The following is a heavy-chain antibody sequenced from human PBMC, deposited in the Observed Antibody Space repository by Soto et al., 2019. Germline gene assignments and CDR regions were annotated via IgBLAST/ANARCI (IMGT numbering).Heavy chain of an antibody. CDR1: GFTFRNFV. Sequence: EVELLESGGGIVQPGGSLRVSCVASGFTFRNFVMSWVRQAPGKGLEWVSAIRGTGGETFYADSVKGRFTISRDNSKNTSYLQMNSLRGEDTALYFCAQDRGWGVVSPSHDYWGQGTLVTVSS. D-gene: IGHD2-21*01. V-gene: IGHV3-23*01. J-gene: IGHJ4*02. CDR3: AQDRGWGVVSPSHDY. CDR2: IRGTGGET.